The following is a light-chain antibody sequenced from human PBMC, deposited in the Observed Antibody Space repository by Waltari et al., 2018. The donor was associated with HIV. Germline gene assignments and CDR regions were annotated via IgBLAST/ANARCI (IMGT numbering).Light chain of an antibody. CDR3: YSTDSSGKGV. CDR1: ILPYKY. V-gene: IGLV3-10*01. Sequence: SYELTQAPSVSVSPGQTARITCSGPILPYKYPFCYQQKSGQAPVAVIYEGYKRPSGIPERFSGSRSGTTATLTITGAQVDDEGDYYCYSTDSSGKGVFGGGTKLTVV. CDR2: EGY. J-gene: IGLJ3*02.